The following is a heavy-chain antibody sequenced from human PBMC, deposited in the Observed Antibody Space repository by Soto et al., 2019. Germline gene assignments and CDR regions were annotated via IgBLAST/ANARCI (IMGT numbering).Heavy chain of an antibody. CDR2: INPHGGST. Sequence: ASVKVSCKAPGDTFTSYYLNWVREAPGQGLEWMGVINPHGGSTKYAQKFQGRITMTRDTSRSTVYMELSSLRSDDTAIYYCARSSGGNFGIIIEGSNWFDPWGQGTLVTVSS. CDR1: GDTFTSYY. CDR3: ARSSGGNFGIIIEGSNWFDP. J-gene: IGHJ5*02. D-gene: IGHD3-3*01. V-gene: IGHV1-46*01.